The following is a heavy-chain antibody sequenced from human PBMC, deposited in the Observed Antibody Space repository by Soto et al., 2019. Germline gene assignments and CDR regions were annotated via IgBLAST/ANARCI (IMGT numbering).Heavy chain of an antibody. CDR3: ASRDPGTSVDY. V-gene: IGHV4-4*02. CDR2: IYRTGST. D-gene: IGHD1-7*01. CDR1: GGSFTSNNW. Sequence: QVQLQESGPGLVKPSGTLSLTCAVSGGSFTSNNWWTWVRQPPGHGLEWIGEIYRTGSTNYNPSLKSRVTISLDKSENQFSLKVTSLTAADTAVYYCASRDPGTSVDYWGQGTLVTVSS. J-gene: IGHJ4*02.